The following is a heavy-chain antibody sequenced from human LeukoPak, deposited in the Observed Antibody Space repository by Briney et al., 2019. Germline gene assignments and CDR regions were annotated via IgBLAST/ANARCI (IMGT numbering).Heavy chain of an antibody. D-gene: IGHD3-22*01. V-gene: IGHV7-4-1*02. J-gene: IGHJ4*02. Sequence: GASVKVSCKASGYTFTSYAMNWVRQAPGQGLEWMGWINTNTGNPTYAQGFTGRFVFSLDTSVSTAYLQISSLKAEDTAVYYCAREGDYYDSRGYNNWGQGTLVTVSS. CDR1: GYTFTSYA. CDR3: AREGDYYDSRGYNN. CDR2: INTNTGNP.